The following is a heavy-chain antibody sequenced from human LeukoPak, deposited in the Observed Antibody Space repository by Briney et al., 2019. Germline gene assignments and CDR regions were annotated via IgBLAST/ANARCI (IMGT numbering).Heavy chain of an antibody. CDR3: AKDYCSSTSFPQKD. Sequence: GGSLRLSCATSGFTFSSYAMSWVRQAPGKGLEWVSIISDSGVGTYYTDSVMGRFTISRDNSKNTLYLQMNSLRAEDTAVYYCAKDYCSSTSFPQKDWGQGTLVTVSS. J-gene: IGHJ4*02. V-gene: IGHV3-23*01. CDR1: GFTFSSYA. CDR2: ISDSGVGT. D-gene: IGHD2-2*01.